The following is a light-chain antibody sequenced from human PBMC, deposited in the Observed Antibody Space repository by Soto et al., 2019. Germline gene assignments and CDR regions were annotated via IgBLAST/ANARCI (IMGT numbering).Light chain of an antibody. CDR1: QSVSSNY. V-gene: IGKV3-20*01. J-gene: IGKJ1*01. CDR2: GAS. CDR3: QQYGSLPRT. Sequence: EIVLTQSPGTLSLSPGERATLSCRASQSVSSNYLAWYQQRPGQAPRLLIYGASSRATGIPDRFSGSGSGTDFTLTISRLEPEDVAVYYCQQYGSLPRTFGQGTKVEIK.